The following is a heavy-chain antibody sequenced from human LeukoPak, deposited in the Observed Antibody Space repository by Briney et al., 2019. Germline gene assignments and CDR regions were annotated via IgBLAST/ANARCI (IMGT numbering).Heavy chain of an antibody. V-gene: IGHV3-53*01. Sequence: GGSLRLSCAASGFTFSNAWMSWVRQAPGKGLEWVSVIYSGGSTYYADSVKGRFTISRDNSKNTLYLQMNSLRAEDTAVYYCARDSYCSSTSCEYYYYGMDVWGKGTTVTVSS. J-gene: IGHJ6*04. CDR2: IYSGGST. D-gene: IGHD2-2*01. CDR1: GFTFSNAW. CDR3: ARDSYCSSTSCEYYYYGMDV.